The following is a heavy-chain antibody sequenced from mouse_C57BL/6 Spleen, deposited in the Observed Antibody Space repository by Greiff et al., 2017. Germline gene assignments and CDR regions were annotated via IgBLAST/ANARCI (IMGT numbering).Heavy chain of an antibody. D-gene: IGHD1-1*01. Sequence: EVKLQESGPELVKPGASVKMSCKASGYTFTDYNMHWVKQSHGKSLEWIGYINPNNGGTSYNQKFKGKATLTVNKSSSTAYMELRSLTSEDSAVYYCARYLLLRGDYWGQGTTLTVSS. CDR2: INPNNGGT. V-gene: IGHV1-22*01. CDR3: ARYLLLRGDY. J-gene: IGHJ2*01. CDR1: GYTFTDYN.